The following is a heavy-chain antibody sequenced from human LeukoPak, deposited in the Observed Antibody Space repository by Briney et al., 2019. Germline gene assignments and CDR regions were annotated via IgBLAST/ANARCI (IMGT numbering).Heavy chain of an antibody. V-gene: IGHV1-18*01. Sequence: ASVKVSCKASGYTFTSYGISWVRQAPGQGLEWMGWISAYNGNTNYAQKLQGRVTMTTDTSTSTAYMEPRSLRSDDTAVYYCARDSFRFGELLFFDYWGQGTLVTVSS. CDR2: ISAYNGNT. D-gene: IGHD3-10*01. CDR1: GYTFTSYG. CDR3: ARDSFRFGELLFFDY. J-gene: IGHJ4*02.